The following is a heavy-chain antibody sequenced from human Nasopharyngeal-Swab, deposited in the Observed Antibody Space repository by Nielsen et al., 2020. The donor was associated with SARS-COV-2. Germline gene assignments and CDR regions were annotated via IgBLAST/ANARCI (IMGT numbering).Heavy chain of an antibody. Sequence: GGSLRLSCAASGFTFSSYGMHWVRQAPGKGLEWVAVISYDGSNKYYADSVKGRFTISRDNSKNTLYLQMNSLRAEDTAVYYCEVVVVAATAHPFDYWGQGTLVTVSS. V-gene: IGHV3-30*03. D-gene: IGHD2-15*01. J-gene: IGHJ4*02. CDR2: ISYDGSNK. CDR3: EVVVVAATAHPFDY. CDR1: GFTFSSYG.